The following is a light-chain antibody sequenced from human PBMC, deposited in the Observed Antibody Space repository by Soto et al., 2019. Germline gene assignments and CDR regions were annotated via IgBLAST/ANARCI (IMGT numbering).Light chain of an antibody. CDR1: QSVSSN. CDR2: GAS. CDR3: QQYNKWPPIT. Sequence: EIVMTQSPGTLSLSPGERATLSCRASQSVSSNLAWYQQKPGQAPRLLIYGASNRATGFPDRFSGSGSGTEFTLNISSLQSEDFAVYYCQQYNKWPPITFGQGTRLEI. V-gene: IGKV3-15*01. J-gene: IGKJ5*01.